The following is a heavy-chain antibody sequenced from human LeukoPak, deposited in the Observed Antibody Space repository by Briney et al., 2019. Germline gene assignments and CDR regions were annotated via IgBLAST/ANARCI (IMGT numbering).Heavy chain of an antibody. V-gene: IGHV6-1*01. J-gene: IGHJ4*02. CDR2: TYYRSKWYN. D-gene: IGHD6-19*01. CDR3: ARRRSIAVDGTWGY. Sequence: SQTLSLTCAISGDSVSSNIAAWNWIRQSPSRGLEWLGRTYYRSKWYNDYAVSVKSRITIKPDTSKIHFSLQLNSVTAEDAAVYYGARRRSIAVDGTWGYWGQGTLVTVSS. CDR1: GDSVSSNIAA.